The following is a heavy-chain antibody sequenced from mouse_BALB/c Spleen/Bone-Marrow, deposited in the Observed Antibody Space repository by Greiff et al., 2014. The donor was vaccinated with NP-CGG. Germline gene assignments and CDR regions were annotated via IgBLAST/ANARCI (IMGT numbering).Heavy chain of an antibody. CDR2: ISSGGGYT. Sequence: EVKLMESGGGLVKPGGSLKLSCAASGFAFSTYGMSWVRQTPDKRLEWVATISSGGGYTYYPDSVKGRFTISRDNANNTLYLQMSSLKSEDTAMYYCTRQRNWDHYAMDYWGQGTSVTVSS. CDR3: TRQRNWDHYAMDY. J-gene: IGHJ4*01. CDR1: GFAFSTYG. V-gene: IGHV5-6*03. D-gene: IGHD4-1*01.